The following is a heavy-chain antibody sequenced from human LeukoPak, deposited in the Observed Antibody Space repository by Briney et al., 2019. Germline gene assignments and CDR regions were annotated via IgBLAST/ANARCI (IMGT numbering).Heavy chain of an antibody. J-gene: IGHJ4*02. CDR1: GGSISSSSYY. Sequence: SETLSLTCTVSGGSISSSSYYWGWIRQPPGKGLEWIGSIYYIGSTNYNPSLKSRVTISVDTSKNQFSLKLSSVTAADTAVYYCARVRWQLLDYWGQATLVTVSS. CDR2: IYYIGST. V-gene: IGHV4-39*07. D-gene: IGHD1-26*01. CDR3: ARVRWQLLDY.